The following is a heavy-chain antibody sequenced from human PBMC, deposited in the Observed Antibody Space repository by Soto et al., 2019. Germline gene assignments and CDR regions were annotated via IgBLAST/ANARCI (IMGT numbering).Heavy chain of an antibody. Sequence: QVQLQESGPGLVKPSETLSLTCTVSGGSVSSGSYYWSWIRQPPGNGLEWIGYIYYSGRTNYNPSLKSRVTISVDTSKNQFALKLSSVTAADTAVYYCARTYGDYPYYFDYWGQGTLVTVSS. CDR2: IYYSGRT. D-gene: IGHD4-17*01. CDR3: ARTYGDYPYYFDY. V-gene: IGHV4-61*01. J-gene: IGHJ4*02. CDR1: GGSVSSGSYY.